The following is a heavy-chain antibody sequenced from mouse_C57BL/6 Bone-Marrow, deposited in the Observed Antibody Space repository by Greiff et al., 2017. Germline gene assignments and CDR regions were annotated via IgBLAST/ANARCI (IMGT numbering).Heavy chain of an antibody. J-gene: IGHJ1*03. D-gene: IGHD1-1*01. CDR1: GFTFSSYG. V-gene: IGHV5-6*01. CDR2: ISSGGSYT. Sequence: EVKLVESGGDLVKPGGSLKLSCAASGFTFSSYGMSWVRQTPDKRLEWVATISSGGSYTYYPDSVKGRFTISRDNAKNTLYLQMSSLKSEDTAMYYGAKQRTTVVAWYFDVWGTGTTVTVSS. CDR3: AKQRTTVVAWYFDV.